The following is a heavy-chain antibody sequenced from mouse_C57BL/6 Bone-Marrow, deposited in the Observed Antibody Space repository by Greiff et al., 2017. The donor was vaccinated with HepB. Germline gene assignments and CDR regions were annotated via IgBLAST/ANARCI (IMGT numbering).Heavy chain of an antibody. V-gene: IGHV1-80*01. CDR3: ARALAYWPQWYFDV. CDR1: GYAFSSYW. Sequence: VQLQQSGAELVKPGASVKISCKASGYAFSSYWMNWVKQRPGKGLEWIGQIYPGDGDTNYNGKFKGKATLTADKSSSTAYMQLSSLTAEDSAVYFCARALAYWPQWYFDVWGTGTTVTVSS. CDR2: IYPGDGDT. D-gene: IGHD2-10*01. J-gene: IGHJ1*03.